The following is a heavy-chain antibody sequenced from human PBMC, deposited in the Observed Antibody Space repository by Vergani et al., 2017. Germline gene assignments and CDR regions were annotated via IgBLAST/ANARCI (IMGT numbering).Heavy chain of an antibody. CDR2: ISGSGGST. CDR1: GFTFTNFA. J-gene: IGHJ4*02. D-gene: IGHD3-10*01. Sequence: EVQLLESGGNLVQPGGSLRLSCAASGFTFTNFAMTWVRQAPGEGLEWVSAISGSGGSTYYADSVKGRFTISRDNSKNTLYLQMNSLRAEDTAVYYCAKTMVRGVIMPFDYWGQGTLVTVSS. CDR3: AKTMVRGVIMPFDY. V-gene: IGHV3-23*01.